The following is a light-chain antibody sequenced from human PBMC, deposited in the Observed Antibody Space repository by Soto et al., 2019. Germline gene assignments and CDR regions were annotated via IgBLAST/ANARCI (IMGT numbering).Light chain of an antibody. CDR3: LLYSGGTWT. J-gene: IGLJ2*01. CDR2: STD. Sequence: QAVVTQEPSLTVSPGETVSLTCASNTGEVTTGYYPSWFQQKPGQSPRSLIYSTDNKHSWTPARFSGSLLGGKAALTLSSVQPEDEAEYFCLLYSGGTWTFGGGTKVTVL. CDR1: TGEVTTGYY. V-gene: IGLV7-43*01.